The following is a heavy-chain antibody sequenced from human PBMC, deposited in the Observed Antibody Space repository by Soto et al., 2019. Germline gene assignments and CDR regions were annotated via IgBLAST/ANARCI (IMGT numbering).Heavy chain of an antibody. J-gene: IGHJ4*02. CDR3: ARHRIEVVWRGFDY. CDR2: SSYNGGT. V-gene: IGHV4-39*01. D-gene: IGHD1-1*01. CDR1: TDSSPISNSN. Sequence: SETLSLTYTVSTDSSPISNSNWGWLRQPPGKGLQWIGSSSYNGGTFYNPSLKGRVAISVDTSKKQSSLQVTSVTAADTAMYFCARHRIEVVWRGFDYWGQGSPVTVS.